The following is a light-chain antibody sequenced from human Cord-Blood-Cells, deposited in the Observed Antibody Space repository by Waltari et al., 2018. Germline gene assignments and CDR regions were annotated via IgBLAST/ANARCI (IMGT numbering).Light chain of an antibody. Sequence: DIVMTQSPDSLAVSLGERATINCKSSQSVLYSSNNKNYLAWYQQKPGQPHKLLIYWASTRESGVPDRFSGSGSGTEFTLTISCLQAEDVAVYYCQQYYSTPLTFGGGTKVEIK. J-gene: IGKJ4*01. CDR3: QQYYSTPLT. CDR2: WAS. V-gene: IGKV4-1*01. CDR1: QSVLYSSNNKNY.